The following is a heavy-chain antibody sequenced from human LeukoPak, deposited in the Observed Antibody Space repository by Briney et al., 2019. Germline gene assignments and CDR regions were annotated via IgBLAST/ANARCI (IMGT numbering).Heavy chain of an antibody. CDR1: GGSFSAYY. CDR3: ARASIAAAGVNWFDP. J-gene: IGHJ5*02. D-gene: IGHD6-13*01. CDR2: INHSGST. V-gene: IGHV4-34*01. Sequence: SETLSLTCAVYGGSFSAYYWSWIRQPPGKGLEWIGEINHSGSTNYNPSLKSRVTISVDTSKNQFSLKLSSVTAADTAVYYCARASIAAAGVNWFDPWGQGTLVTASS.